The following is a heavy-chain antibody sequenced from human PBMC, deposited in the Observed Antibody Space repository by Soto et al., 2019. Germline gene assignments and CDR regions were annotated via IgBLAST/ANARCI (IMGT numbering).Heavy chain of an antibody. CDR2: ISYDGSNK. CDR1: GFTFSSYG. CDR3: AKGPLDDLVGATTGGWYFDL. D-gene: IGHD1-26*01. V-gene: IGHV3-30*18. J-gene: IGHJ2*01. Sequence: QVQLVESGGGVVQPGRSRRLSCAVSGFTFSSYGMHWVRQAPGKGLEWVAVISYDGSNKYYADSVKGRFTISRDNSKDTLYMQMNSPRAEDTAVYFCAKGPLDDLVGATTGGWYFDLWGRGTLVTVSS.